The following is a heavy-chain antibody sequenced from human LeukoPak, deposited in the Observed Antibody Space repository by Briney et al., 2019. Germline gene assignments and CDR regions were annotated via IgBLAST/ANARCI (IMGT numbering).Heavy chain of an antibody. Sequence: GGSLRLSCVVSGITLANYGMSWVRQAPGKGLEWVAGVSGSGGSTNYADSVKGRFTISRDNSKNTLYLQMNSLRAEDTAVYYCARDGVAARLSWFDPWGQGTLVTVSS. CDR1: GITLANYG. V-gene: IGHV3-23*01. J-gene: IGHJ5*02. D-gene: IGHD6-6*01. CDR2: VSGSGGST. CDR3: ARDGVAARLSWFDP.